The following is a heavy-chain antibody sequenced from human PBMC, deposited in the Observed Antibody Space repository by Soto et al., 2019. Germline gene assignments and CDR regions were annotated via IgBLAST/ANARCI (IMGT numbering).Heavy chain of an antibody. CDR1: GFTFSKTW. V-gene: IGHV3-15*07. D-gene: IGHD3-10*01. CDR3: TTDAWFGNWFDP. Sequence: GGSLRLSCAASGFTFSKTWMNWVRQAPGKGLEWVGRIKSNSDGGTTDYAAPVKGRFTISRDDSKNTLYLQMNSLNSEDTAVYFCTTDAWFGNWFDPWGQGVSVTVSS. CDR2: IKSNSDGGTT. J-gene: IGHJ5*02.